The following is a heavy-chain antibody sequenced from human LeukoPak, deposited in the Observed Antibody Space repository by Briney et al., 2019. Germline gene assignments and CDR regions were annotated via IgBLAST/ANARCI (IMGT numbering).Heavy chain of an antibody. CDR2: ISAYNGNT. CDR3: ARDLGSSWPTYFDY. J-gene: IGHJ4*02. D-gene: IGHD6-13*01. CDR1: GYTFTSYG. V-gene: IGHV1-18*01. Sequence: ASVKVSCKASGYTFTSYGISWVRQAPGQGLEWMGWISAYNGNTNYAQKLQGRVTMTTDTSTSAAYMELRSLRSDDTAVYYCARDLGSSWPTYFDYWGQGTLVTVSS.